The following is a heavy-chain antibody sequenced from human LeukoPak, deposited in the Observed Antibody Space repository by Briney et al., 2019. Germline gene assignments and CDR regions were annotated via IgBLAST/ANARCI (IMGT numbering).Heavy chain of an antibody. Sequence: QTGGSLRLSCAASGFTFSSYAMSWVRQAPGKGLEWVSAISGSGGSTYYADSVKGRFTISRDNSKNTLYLQMNSLRAEDTAVYYCARDPLTYYYDSRASWGQGTMVTVSS. J-gene: IGHJ3*01. CDR1: GFTFSSYA. CDR3: ARDPLTYYYDSRAS. D-gene: IGHD3-22*01. CDR2: ISGSGGST. V-gene: IGHV3-23*01.